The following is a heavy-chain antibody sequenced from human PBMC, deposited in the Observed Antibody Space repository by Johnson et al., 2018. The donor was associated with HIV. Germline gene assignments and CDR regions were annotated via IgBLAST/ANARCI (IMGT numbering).Heavy chain of an antibody. Sequence: GFTFDAYDMSWVRQAPGMGLEWVSGINWNGGSTGYADSVKGRFTISRDNAKNSLYLQMNSLRAEDTALYYCARGGLGYQNIHDPFDIWGQGTMVTVSS. CDR3: ARGGLGYQNIHDPFDI. CDR1: GFTFDAYD. J-gene: IGHJ3*02. CDR2: INWNGGST. D-gene: IGHD2-2*01. V-gene: IGHV3-20*03.